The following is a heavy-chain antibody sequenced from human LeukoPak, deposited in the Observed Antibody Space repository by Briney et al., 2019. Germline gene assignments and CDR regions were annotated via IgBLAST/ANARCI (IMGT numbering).Heavy chain of an antibody. J-gene: IGHJ5*02. D-gene: IGHD1-14*01. Sequence: SETLSLTCAVYGGSFSGYYWSWIRQPPGKGLEWIGEINHSGSTNYNPSLKSRVTISVDTSKNQFSLKLSSVTAADTAVYYCASRGGSRANRSWFDPWGQGTLVTVSS. CDR1: GGSFSGYY. CDR2: INHSGST. CDR3: ASRGGSRANRSWFDP. V-gene: IGHV4-34*01.